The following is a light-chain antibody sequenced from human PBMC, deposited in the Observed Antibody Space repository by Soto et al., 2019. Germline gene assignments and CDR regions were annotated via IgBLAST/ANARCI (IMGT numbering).Light chain of an antibody. J-gene: IGLJ1*01. CDR3: NSYTRTNTYV. CDR2: EVS. CDR1: SSDVGSYNR. Sequence: QSVLTQPPSVSGSPGQSVTISCTGTSSDVGSYNRVSWYQQPPGTAPKLMIYEVSNRPSGVPDRFSGSKSGNTASLTISGLQAEYEADYYCNSYTRTNTYVFGPGIKLTVL. V-gene: IGLV2-18*02.